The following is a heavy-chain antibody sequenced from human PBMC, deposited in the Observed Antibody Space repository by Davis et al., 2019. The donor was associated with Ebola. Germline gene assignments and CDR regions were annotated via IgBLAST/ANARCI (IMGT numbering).Heavy chain of an antibody. J-gene: IGHJ6*02. CDR2: NYYSGNT. Sequence: SETLSLTCTVSGGSISSSSYYWGWIRQPPGKGLEWIGHNYYSGNTYYKPSLKSRVTIFVDRSKNQFSLKLSSVTAADTAVYYCARGHTYGSMVYGMDVWGQGTTVTVSS. CDR1: GGSISSSSYY. D-gene: IGHD5-18*01. V-gene: IGHV4-39*01. CDR3: ARGHTYGSMVYGMDV.